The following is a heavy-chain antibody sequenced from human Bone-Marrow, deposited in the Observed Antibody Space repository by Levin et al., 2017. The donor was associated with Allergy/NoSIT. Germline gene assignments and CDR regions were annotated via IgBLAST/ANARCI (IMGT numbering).Heavy chain of an antibody. V-gene: IGHV4-59*11. Sequence: SETLSLTCTVSGFSINSHYWSWIRQPPGKGLEWIGYISYSGDTSYNPSLESRVTISLDTSKIQFTLRLSSLTAADTAIYYCARGSGRFSSNLDYWGQGTLVTVSS. CDR2: ISYSGDT. J-gene: IGHJ4*02. CDR1: GFSINSHY. D-gene: IGHD1-26*01. CDR3: ARGSGRFSSNLDY.